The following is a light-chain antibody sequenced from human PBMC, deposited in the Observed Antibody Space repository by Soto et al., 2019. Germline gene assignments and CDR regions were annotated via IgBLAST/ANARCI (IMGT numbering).Light chain of an antibody. CDR2: DDN. Sequence: QPVLTQPPSVTGAPGQRVTISCTGSNSNIGAGYDVHWYRQFPGTAPKLLIYDDNKRPSGIPDRFSGSKSGTSATLGITGFQTGDEADYYCGSWDSSLSAYVFGTGTKLTVL. CDR3: GSWDSSLSAYV. V-gene: IGLV1-51*01. CDR1: NSNIGAGYD. J-gene: IGLJ1*01.